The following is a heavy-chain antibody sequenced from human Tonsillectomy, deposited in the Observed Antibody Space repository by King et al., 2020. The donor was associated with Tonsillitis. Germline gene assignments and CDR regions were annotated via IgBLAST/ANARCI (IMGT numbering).Heavy chain of an antibody. D-gene: IGHD3-22*01. Sequence: QLVQSGSELKKPGASVKVSCQASGYTFTSSAMNWVRQAPGQGLEWMGWINTNTGNPTYAQGFTGRFVFSLDTSVSTAYLQISSLKAEDTAVYYCAKIKDSSGGDWFDPWGQGTLVTVSS. CDR2: INTNTGNP. CDR1: GYTFTSSA. V-gene: IGHV7-4-1*02. CDR3: AKIKDSSGGDWFDP. J-gene: IGHJ5*02.